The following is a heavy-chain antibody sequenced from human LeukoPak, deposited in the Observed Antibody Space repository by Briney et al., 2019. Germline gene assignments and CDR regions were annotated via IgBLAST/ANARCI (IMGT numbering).Heavy chain of an antibody. J-gene: IGHJ4*02. D-gene: IGHD3-16*01. CDR2: IRYDGSNK. CDR1: GFTFSSYG. Sequence: GGSLRLSCAASGFTFSSYGMHWVRQAPGKGLEWVAFIRYDGSNKYYADSVKGRFTISRDNSKNTLYLQMNSLRAEGTAVYYCAKDVGGGLGYFGYWGQGTLVTVSS. CDR3: AKDVGGGLGYFGY. V-gene: IGHV3-30*02.